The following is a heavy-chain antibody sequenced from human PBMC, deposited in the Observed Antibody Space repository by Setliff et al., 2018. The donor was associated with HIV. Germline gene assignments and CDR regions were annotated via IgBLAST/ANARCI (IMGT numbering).Heavy chain of an antibody. J-gene: IGHJ3*02. V-gene: IGHV1-24*01. Sequence: ASVKVSCKVSGYTLTELSIHWVRQAPGKGLEWMGGFDPEYDKTFYAQKFQGRFTMSEDTSTDTAYMELTSLSSEDTAVYYCATRAYDSSGYLRSRVSGAAFDIWGQGTMVTVSS. CDR2: FDPEYDKT. D-gene: IGHD3-22*01. CDR3: ATRAYDSSGYLRSRVSGAAFDI. CDR1: GYTLTELS.